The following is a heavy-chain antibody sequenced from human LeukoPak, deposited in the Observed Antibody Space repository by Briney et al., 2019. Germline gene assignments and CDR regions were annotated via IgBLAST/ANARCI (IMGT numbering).Heavy chain of an antibody. CDR1: GYTFTGYY. Sequence: GASVKVSCKASGYTFTGYYIHWVRQAPGQGLEWMGWINPNNGGTNYAQKLQVRVTMTRDTSISTAYMELSGLRSDDTAVYYCARDSLYDSSGYYYLWLDPWGEGTLVTVSS. J-gene: IGHJ5*02. D-gene: IGHD3-22*01. CDR3: ARDSLYDSSGYYYLWLDP. CDR2: INPNNGGT. V-gene: IGHV1-2*02.